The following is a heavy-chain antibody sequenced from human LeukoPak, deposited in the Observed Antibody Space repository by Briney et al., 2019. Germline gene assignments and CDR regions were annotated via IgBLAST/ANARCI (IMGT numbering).Heavy chain of an antibody. D-gene: IGHD6-19*01. CDR2: ISYDGSNK. J-gene: IGHJ4*02. CDR3: ASAFYSSGWEFDY. V-gene: IGHV3-30*03. CDR1: GFTFSSYG. Sequence: PGGSLRLSCAASGFTFSSYGMHWVRQAPGKGLEWVAVISYDGSNKYYADSVNGRFTISRDNSKNTLYLQMNSLRAEDTAVYYCASAFYSSGWEFDYWGQGTLVTVSS.